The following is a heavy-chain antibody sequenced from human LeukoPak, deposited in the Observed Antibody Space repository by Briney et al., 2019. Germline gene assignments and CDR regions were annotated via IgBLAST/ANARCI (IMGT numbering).Heavy chain of an antibody. CDR2: IDWDDDK. D-gene: IGHD4-23*01. Sequence: ESGPTLVNPTQTLTLTCTFSGFSLSTSGMCVSWIRQPPGKALEWLARIDWDDDKYYSTSLKTRLTISKDTSKNQVVLTMTNMDPVDTATYYCARINHDYGGNSPFDYWGQGTLVTVSS. V-gene: IGHV2-70*11. CDR1: GFSLSTSGMC. CDR3: ARINHDYGGNSPFDY. J-gene: IGHJ4*02.